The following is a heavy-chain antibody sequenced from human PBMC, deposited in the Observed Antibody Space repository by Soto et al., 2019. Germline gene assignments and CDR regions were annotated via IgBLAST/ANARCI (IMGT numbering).Heavy chain of an antibody. D-gene: IGHD2-2*01. CDR1: GGTFSSYA. CDR3: ARGGGRYCISSGCYGYYYYGMDV. Sequence: QVQLVQSGAEVKKPGSSVKVSCKASGGTFSSYAISWVRQAPGQGLEWMGGIIPIFGTANYAQKFQGRVTITADESTSTAYMGLSSLRSEHTAVYYCARGGGRYCISSGCYGYYYYGMDVWGQGTTVTVSS. CDR2: IIPIFGTA. V-gene: IGHV1-69*12. J-gene: IGHJ6*02.